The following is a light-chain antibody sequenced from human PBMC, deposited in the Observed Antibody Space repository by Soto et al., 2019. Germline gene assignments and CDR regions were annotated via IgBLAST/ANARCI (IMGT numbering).Light chain of an antibody. CDR1: QSLSSN. CDR2: GAS. Sequence: IVITQSPATLSASPGERATLSFNARQSLSSNLAWYQQKPGQAPRLLIYGASTRATGVPARFSGSGSGTEFTLTISSLQSEDFAVYYCQQSKNWPPITFGPGTRLEIK. J-gene: IGKJ5*01. CDR3: QQSKNWPPIT. V-gene: IGKV3-15*01.